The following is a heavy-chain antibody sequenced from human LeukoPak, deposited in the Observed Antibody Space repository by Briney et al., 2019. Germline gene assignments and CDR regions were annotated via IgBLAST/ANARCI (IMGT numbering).Heavy chain of an antibody. CDR3: ARDAPGNTALDY. CDR2: INGYGSST. J-gene: IGHJ4*02. CDR1: GFTFISYW. V-gene: IGHV3-74*01. Sequence: GGSLRPSCAASGFTFISYWMHWVRQAPGKGLVWVSRINGYGSSTDFADSVKGRFTISRDNAKNTLYLQMNSLRGEDAAVYYCARDAPGNTALDYWGQGTLVTVSS. D-gene: IGHD5-18*01.